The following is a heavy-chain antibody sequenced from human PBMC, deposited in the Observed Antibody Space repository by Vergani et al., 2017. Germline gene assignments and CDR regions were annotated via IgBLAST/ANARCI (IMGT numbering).Heavy chain of an antibody. D-gene: IGHD6-19*01. CDR2: ISWNSGSI. CDR3: AKDIGAGYSSGWYIGEYYFDY. Sequence: EVPLVQSGGGLVQPGRSLRLSCAASGFTFDDYAMHWVRQAPGKGLEWVSGISWNSGSIGYADSVKGRFTISRDNAKNSLYLQMNSLRAEDTALYYCAKDIGAGYSSGWYIGEYYFDYWGQGTLVTVSS. J-gene: IGHJ4*02. CDR1: GFTFDDYA. V-gene: IGHV3-9*01.